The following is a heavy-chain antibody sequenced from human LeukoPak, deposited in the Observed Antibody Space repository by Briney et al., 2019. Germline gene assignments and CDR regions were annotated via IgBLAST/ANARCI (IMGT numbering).Heavy chain of an antibody. J-gene: IGHJ3*02. CDR2: IYYSGST. D-gene: IGHD6-19*01. CDR1: GGSISSSSYY. CDR3: ARHDGSSAWCGDALDI. Sequence: NASETLSLTCTVSGGSISSSSYYWGWIRQPPGKGLEWIGSIYYSGSTYYNPSLKSRVTISVDTSKNQFSLKLSSVTAADTAVYYCARHDGSSAWCGDALDIWGQGTMVTVSS. V-gene: IGHV4-39*01.